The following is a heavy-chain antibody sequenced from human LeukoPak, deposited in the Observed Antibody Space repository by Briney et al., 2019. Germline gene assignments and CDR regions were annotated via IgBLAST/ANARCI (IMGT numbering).Heavy chain of an antibody. J-gene: IGHJ6*02. CDR2: INPNSGGT. Sequence: ASVKVSCKASGYTFTGYYMHWVRQAPGQGLEWMGWINPNSGGTNYAQKFQGRVTMTRDTSISTAYMELGRLRSDDTAVYYCARAAVVATILDCYYYGMDVWGQGTTVTASS. D-gene: IGHD5-12*01. CDR1: GYTFTGYY. CDR3: ARAAVVATILDCYYYGMDV. V-gene: IGHV1-2*02.